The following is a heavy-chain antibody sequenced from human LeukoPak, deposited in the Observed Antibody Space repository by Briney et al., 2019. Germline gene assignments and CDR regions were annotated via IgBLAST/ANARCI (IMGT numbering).Heavy chain of an antibody. J-gene: IGHJ4*02. V-gene: IGHV4-39*01. Sequence: PPETLSLTCTVSGGSVSSSRYYWGWIRQPPGKGLEWIGSIYYSGSTFYNPSLKSRVTISVDTSKNQFSLKLSSVTAADTAVYYCARQLLTATRPVVFDYWGQGTLVTVSS. D-gene: IGHD5-18*01. CDR1: GGSVSSSRYY. CDR3: ARQLLTATRPVVFDY. CDR2: IYYSGST.